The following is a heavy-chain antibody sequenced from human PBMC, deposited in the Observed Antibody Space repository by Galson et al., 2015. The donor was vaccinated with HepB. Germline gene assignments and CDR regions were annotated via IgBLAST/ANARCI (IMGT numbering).Heavy chain of an antibody. V-gene: IGHV3-21*01. Sequence: SLRLSCAASGFTFSSHFMNWVRQAPGKGLEWVAYISSTSRYIYYADSVKGRFTISRDNDKNSLYLQMNSLRADDTAVYYCARVYDGDDAGEDYEMDVWGPGATVTVSS. D-gene: IGHD4-17*01. CDR1: GFTFSSHF. J-gene: IGHJ6*02. CDR3: ARVYDGDDAGEDYEMDV. CDR2: ISSTSRYI.